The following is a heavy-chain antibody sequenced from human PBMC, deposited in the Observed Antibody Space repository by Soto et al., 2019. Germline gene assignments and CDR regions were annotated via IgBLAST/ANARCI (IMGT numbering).Heavy chain of an antibody. J-gene: IGHJ6*02. V-gene: IGHV1-69*13. CDR3: ARDHKYYYGSGSYTGMDV. Sequence: SVKVSCKASGGTFSSYAISWVRQAPGQGLEWMGGIIPIFGTANYAQKFQGRVTITADESTSTAYMELSSLRSEDTAVYYCARDHKYYYGSGSYTGMDVWGQGTTVTVSS. CDR1: GGTFSSYA. D-gene: IGHD3-10*01. CDR2: IIPIFGTA.